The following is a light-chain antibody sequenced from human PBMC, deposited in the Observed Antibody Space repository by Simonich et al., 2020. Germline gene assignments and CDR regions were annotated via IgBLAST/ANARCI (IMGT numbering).Light chain of an antibody. CDR2: RKN. V-gene: IGLV1-47*01. Sequence: QSVLTQPPSASGTPGQRVTISCSGSSPNIGSYYVYWYQQLPGTAPKLLIYRKNQRPSGVPDRFSGSKSGTSASLAISGLRSEDEADYYCAAWDDSLSGWVFGGGTKLTVL. J-gene: IGLJ3*02. CDR1: SPNIGSYY. CDR3: AAWDDSLSGWV.